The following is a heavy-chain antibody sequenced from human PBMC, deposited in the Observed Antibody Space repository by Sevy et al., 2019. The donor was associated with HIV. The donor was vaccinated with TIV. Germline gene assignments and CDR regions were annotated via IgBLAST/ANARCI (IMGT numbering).Heavy chain of an antibody. V-gene: IGHV5-51*01. CDR1: GYRFTSYW. CDR3: ARRVYDSTGYPQYIFDY. CDR2: IYPDDSDI. J-gene: IGHJ4*02. D-gene: IGHD3-22*01. Sequence: ESLKISCKASGYRFTSYWIGWVRQMPGKGLEWMGIIYPDDSDIRYSPSFQGQVTISADKSISTAYLQWSSLKASDTAMYFCARRVYDSTGYPQYIFDYWGQGTQVTVSS.